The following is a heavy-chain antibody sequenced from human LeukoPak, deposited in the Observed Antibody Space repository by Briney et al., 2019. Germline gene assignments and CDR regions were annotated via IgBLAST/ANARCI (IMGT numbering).Heavy chain of an antibody. CDR2: IWYDGSNK. V-gene: IGHV3-33*01. Sequence: GGSLRLSCAASGFTFSSYGMHWVRQAPGKGLEWVAVIWYDGSNKYYAGSVKGRFTISRDNSKNTLYLQMNSLRAEDTAVYYCARGRMTTVTTRAFDIWGQGTMVTVSS. CDR1: GFTFSSYG. D-gene: IGHD4-17*01. CDR3: ARGRMTTVTTRAFDI. J-gene: IGHJ3*02.